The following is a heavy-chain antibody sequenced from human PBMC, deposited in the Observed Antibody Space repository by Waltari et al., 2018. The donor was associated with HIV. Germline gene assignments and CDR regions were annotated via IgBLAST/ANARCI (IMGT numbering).Heavy chain of an antibody. CDR2: IWYDGSNK. V-gene: IGHV3-33*01. D-gene: IGHD3-22*01. J-gene: IGHJ1*01. CDR1: GFPFSSYG. Sequence: QVQLVESGGGVVQPGRSLRLSCAASGFPFSSYGMPWVRQAPGKGLEWVAVIWYDGSNKYYADSVKGRFTISRDNSKNTLYLQMNSLRAEDTAVYYCASSYDSSAQGYFQHWGQGTLVTVSS. CDR3: ASSYDSSAQGYFQH.